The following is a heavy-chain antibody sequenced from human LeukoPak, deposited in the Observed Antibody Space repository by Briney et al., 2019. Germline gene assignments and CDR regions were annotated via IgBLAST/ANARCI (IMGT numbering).Heavy chain of an antibody. D-gene: IGHD5-18*01. V-gene: IGHV5-10-1*01. CDR3: ARHDDSAMITPYHY. CDR2: IDPSDSYT. CDR1: GYRFTNYW. J-gene: IGHJ4*02. Sequence: TGESLKISCKGSGYRFTNYWISWVRQMLGKGLEWMGRIDPSDSYTNYSPSFQGHVTISADKSISTAYLQWSSLKASDTAMYYCARHDDSAMITPYHYWGQGTLVTVSS.